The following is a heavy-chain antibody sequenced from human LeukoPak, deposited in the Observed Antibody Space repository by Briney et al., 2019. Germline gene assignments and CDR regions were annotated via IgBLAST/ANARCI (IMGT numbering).Heavy chain of an antibody. D-gene: IGHD3-10*01. CDR2: ISDSSTTI. J-gene: IGHJ3*02. Sequence: GGSLRLSCVASGFDFSASSFNYIRQAPGKGLEWVSYISDSSTTIHNADSVKGRFTISRDNAKNSLYLQMNSLRAEDTAVYYCARDSMVRGGGQAFDIWGQGTMVTVSS. CDR1: GFDFSASS. CDR3: ARDSMVRGGGQAFDI. V-gene: IGHV3-48*04.